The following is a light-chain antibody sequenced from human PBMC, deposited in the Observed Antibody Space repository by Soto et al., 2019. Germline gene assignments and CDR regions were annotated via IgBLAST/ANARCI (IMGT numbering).Light chain of an antibody. J-gene: IGKJ5*01. CDR3: QQHNQWPIT. CDR2: YIS. CDR1: HSSGNF. V-gene: IGKV3D-15*01. Sequence: EIVMTQSPATLSVSTEETASLSCRASHSSGNFLAWYQQKPGQAPRLLIYYISTRATGIPARFSGSGSGTEFTLTINSLQSEDSAVYYCQQHNQWPITFGQGTRLEIK.